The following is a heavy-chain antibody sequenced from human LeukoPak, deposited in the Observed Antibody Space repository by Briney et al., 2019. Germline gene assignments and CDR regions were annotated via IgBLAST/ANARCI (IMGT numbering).Heavy chain of an antibody. V-gene: IGHV4-38-2*01. CDR1: GGSFSGYY. CDR3: ARVWSYYYDSSGYYLGYYFDY. J-gene: IGHJ4*02. Sequence: SETLSLTCAVYGGSFSGYYWGWIRQPPGKGLEWIGSIYHSGSTYYNPSLKSRVTISVDASKNQFSLKLSSVTAADTAVYYCARVWSYYYDSSGYYLGYYFDYWGQGTLVTVSS. D-gene: IGHD3-22*01. CDR2: IYHSGST.